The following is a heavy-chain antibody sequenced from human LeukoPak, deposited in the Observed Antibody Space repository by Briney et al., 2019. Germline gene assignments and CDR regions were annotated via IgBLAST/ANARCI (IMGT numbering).Heavy chain of an antibody. V-gene: IGHV3-53*01. CDR1: GFTVSSNY. J-gene: IGHJ6*03. Sequence: GGSLRLSCAASGFTVSSNYMSWVRQAPGKGLEWVSVIYSGGSTYYADSVKGRFTISRDNSKNTLYLQMNSLRAEDTTVYYCARSLAAAGPYYYYYYMDVWGKGTTVTVSS. CDR2: IYSGGST. CDR3: ARSLAAAGPYYYYYYMDV. D-gene: IGHD6-13*01.